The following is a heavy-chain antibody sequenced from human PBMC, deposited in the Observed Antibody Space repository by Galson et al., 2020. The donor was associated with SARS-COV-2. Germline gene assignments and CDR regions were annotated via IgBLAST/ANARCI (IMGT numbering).Heavy chain of an antibody. CDR2: MNPNSDNR. J-gene: IGHJ3*02. D-gene: IGHD3-3*01. CDR3: ARGKTEYYNFWGGSHGDVFDI. Sequence: ASVKVSCKASGYTFSSYDINWVRQAPGQGLEWMGWMNPNSDNRGYAQKFQGRVTMTRNTSISTAYMELSSLTSEDTALYYCARGKTEYYNFWGGSHGDVFDIWGQGTMVIVSS. CDR1: GYTFSSYD. V-gene: IGHV1-8*01.